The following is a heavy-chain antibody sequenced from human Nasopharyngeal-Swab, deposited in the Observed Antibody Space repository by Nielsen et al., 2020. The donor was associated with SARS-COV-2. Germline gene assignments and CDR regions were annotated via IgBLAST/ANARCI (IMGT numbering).Heavy chain of an antibody. CDR3: ARDRPSGTVVTPTLPDY. D-gene: IGHD4-23*01. V-gene: IGHV1-69*04. Sequence: SVKVSCKASGGTFSSYAISWVRQAPGQGLEWMGRIIPILGIANYAQKFQGRVTITADKSTSTAYMELSSLRSEDTAVYYCARDRPSGTVVTPTLPDYWGQRTLVTVSS. CDR1: GGTFSSYA. J-gene: IGHJ4*02. CDR2: IIPILGIA.